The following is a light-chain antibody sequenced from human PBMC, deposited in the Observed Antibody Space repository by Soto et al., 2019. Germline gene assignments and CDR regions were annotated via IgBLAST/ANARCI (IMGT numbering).Light chain of an antibody. J-gene: IGKJ1*01. CDR1: QSVSSN. V-gene: IGKV3-15*01. CDR2: GAS. CDR3: QQYNNWPPWT. Sequence: EIVMTQSPATLSVSPGERATLSCRASQSVSSNLAWYQQKPGQAPRLLIYGASTRATGLPARFTGSGSGTEFTLTISSLQSEDFAVYYSQQYNNWPPWTFGQGTKVEIK.